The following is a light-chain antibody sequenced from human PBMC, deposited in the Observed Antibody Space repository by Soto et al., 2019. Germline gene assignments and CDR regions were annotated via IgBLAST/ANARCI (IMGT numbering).Light chain of an antibody. CDR3: KQSYSSPPT. CDR2: AAS. Sequence: DIQMTQSPSSLSASVEDRVIITCRASQSISNHLNWYQQKPGKAPKLLIFAASSLQSGVHSRFSGSRSGPDFTLTISSLQPEDFATYYCKQSYSSPPTFGQGTKVDI. J-gene: IGKJ1*01. V-gene: IGKV1-39*01. CDR1: QSISNH.